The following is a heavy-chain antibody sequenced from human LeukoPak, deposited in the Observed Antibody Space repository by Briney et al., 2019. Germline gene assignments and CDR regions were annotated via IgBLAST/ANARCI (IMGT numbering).Heavy chain of an antibody. J-gene: IGHJ4*02. CDR3: AKERDTAMVTIDY. CDR1: GFTFSSYG. CDR2: IRYDGSNK. V-gene: IGHV3-30*02. D-gene: IGHD5-18*01. Sequence: GGSLRLSCAASGFTFSSYGMHWVRQAPGKGLEWVAFIRYDGSNKYYADSVKGRFTISRDNSKDTLYLQMNSLRAEDTAVYYCAKERDTAMVTIDYWGQGTLVTVSS.